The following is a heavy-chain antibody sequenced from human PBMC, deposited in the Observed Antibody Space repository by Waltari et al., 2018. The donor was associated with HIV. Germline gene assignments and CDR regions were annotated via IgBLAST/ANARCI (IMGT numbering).Heavy chain of an antibody. V-gene: IGHV3-9*01. CDR3: VKDGASTIFGVLNGMDV. CDR2: ISWNSGDI. J-gene: IGHJ6*02. CDR1: GIYFEDYA. D-gene: IGHD3-3*01. Sequence: EVQLVESGGGSAPPGRSLRRSCTASGIYFEDYALTWSRQPPGKGLEWVSGISWNSGDIAYADSVKGRFTISRDNTKNSLFLQMNSVRVEDTALYYCVKDGASTIFGVLNGMDVWGQGTTVTVSS.